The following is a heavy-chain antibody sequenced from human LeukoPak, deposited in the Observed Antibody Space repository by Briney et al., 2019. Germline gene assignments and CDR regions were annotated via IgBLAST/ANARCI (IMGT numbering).Heavy chain of an antibody. V-gene: IGHV3-30*01. D-gene: IGHD5-18*01. CDR3: ARPRWVTAMVTDNWFDP. Sequence: PGGSLRLSCAASGFTFSSYAMHWVRQAPGKGLERVAVISYDGSNKYYADSVKGRFTISRDNSKNTLYLQMNSLRAEDTAVYYCARPRWVTAMVTDNWFDPWGQGTLVTVSS. CDR1: GFTFSSYA. J-gene: IGHJ5*02. CDR2: ISYDGSNK.